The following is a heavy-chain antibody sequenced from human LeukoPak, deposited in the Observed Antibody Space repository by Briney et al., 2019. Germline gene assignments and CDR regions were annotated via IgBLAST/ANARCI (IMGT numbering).Heavy chain of an antibody. CDR2: IRSKANSYAT. CDR1: GFTFSGSA. CDR3: TRRDCSGGSCYLDY. V-gene: IGHV3-73*01. Sequence: GGSLRLSCAASGFTFSGSAMHWVRQASGKGLEWDGRIRSKANSYATAYAASVKGRFTISRDDSKNTAYLQMNSLKTEDTAVYYCTRRDCSGGSCYLDYWGQGTLVTVSS. J-gene: IGHJ4*02. D-gene: IGHD2-15*01.